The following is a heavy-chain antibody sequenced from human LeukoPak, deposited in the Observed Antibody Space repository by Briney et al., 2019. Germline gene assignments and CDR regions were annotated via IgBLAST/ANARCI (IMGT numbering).Heavy chain of an antibody. J-gene: IGHJ6*03. V-gene: IGHV1-69*13. CDR3: ARPPFTVTTSAPHYYYYYMDV. CDR2: IIPIFGTA. D-gene: IGHD4-17*01. CDR1: GGTFSSYA. Sequence: SVKVSCKASGGTFSSYAISWVRQAPGQGLEWMGGIIPIFGTANYAQKFQGRVTITADESTSTAYMELSSLRSEDTAVYYCARPPFTVTTSAPHYYYYYMDVWGKGTTVTVSS.